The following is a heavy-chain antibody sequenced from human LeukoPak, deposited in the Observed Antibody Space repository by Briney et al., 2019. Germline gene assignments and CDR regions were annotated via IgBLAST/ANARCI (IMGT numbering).Heavy chain of an antibody. J-gene: IGHJ4*02. Sequence: GGSLRLSCAASGFTVSSNYMSWVRQAPGKGLEWVSSISSSSSYIYYADSVKGRFIISRDNARKSLYLQMNSLRAEDTAVYYCARATRGGYDGYFDYWGQGTLVTVSS. CDR1: GFTVSSNY. D-gene: IGHD5-12*01. CDR2: ISSSSSYI. CDR3: ARATRGGYDGYFDY. V-gene: IGHV3-21*01.